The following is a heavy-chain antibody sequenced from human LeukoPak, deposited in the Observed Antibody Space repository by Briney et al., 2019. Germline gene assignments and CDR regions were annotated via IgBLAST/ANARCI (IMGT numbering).Heavy chain of an antibody. V-gene: IGHV4-59*08. D-gene: IGHD3-16*01. CDR2: IYYTGTT. J-gene: IGHJ3*01. CDR1: GGSISGTYY. Sequence: SETLSLTCTVSGGSISGTYYWSWIRQPPGKGLEWIGYIYYTGTTDSNPSLKSRVTISLDTSKNQFSLNQSSVTAADTAVYYCARRWVYDKRAFDAWGQGTMVTVSS. CDR3: ARRWVYDKRAFDA.